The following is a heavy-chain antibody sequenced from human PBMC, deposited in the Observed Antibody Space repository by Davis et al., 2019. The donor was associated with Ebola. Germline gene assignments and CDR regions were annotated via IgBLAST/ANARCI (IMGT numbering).Heavy chain of an antibody. J-gene: IGHJ5*02. D-gene: IGHD2-8*01. V-gene: IGHV4-59*08. CDR2: IYYSGST. CDR3: ARGSQYCTNGVCLHWFDP. CDR1: GGSISSYY. Sequence: PSETLSLTCTVSGGSISSYYWSWIRQPPGKGLEWIGYIYYSGSTNYNPSLKSRVTISVDTSKNQFTLKLSSVTAADTAVYYCARGSQYCTNGVCLHWFDPWGQGTLVTVSS.